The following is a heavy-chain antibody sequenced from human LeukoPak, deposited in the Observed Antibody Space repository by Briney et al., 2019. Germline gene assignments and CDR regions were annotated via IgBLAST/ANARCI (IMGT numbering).Heavy chain of an antibody. CDR3: ARDLGMDYYDSSGFAGGFDI. D-gene: IGHD3-22*01. J-gene: IGHJ3*02. CDR1: GFTFSSYS. V-gene: IGHV3-21*01. Sequence: GSLRLFCAASGFTFSSYSMNWVRQAPGKGLEWVSSISSSSSYIYHADSVKGRFTISRDNAKNSLYLQMNSLRAEDTAVYYCARDLGMDYYDSSGFAGGFDIWGQGTMVTVSS. CDR2: ISSSSSYI.